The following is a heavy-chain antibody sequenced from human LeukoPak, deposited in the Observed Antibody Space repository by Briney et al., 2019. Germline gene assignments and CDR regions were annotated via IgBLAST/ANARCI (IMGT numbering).Heavy chain of an antibody. CDR1: GFTFSSYW. Sequence: GGSLRLSCAASGFTFSSYWMSWVRQAPGKGLEWVANIKQDGSEKYYVDSVKGRFTISRDNAKNSLYLQMNSLRAEDTAVYYCARDQYCGGDCYAEFDYWGQGTLVTVSS. J-gene: IGHJ4*02. CDR3: ARDQYCGGDCYAEFDY. D-gene: IGHD2-21*02. V-gene: IGHV3-7*01. CDR2: IKQDGSEK.